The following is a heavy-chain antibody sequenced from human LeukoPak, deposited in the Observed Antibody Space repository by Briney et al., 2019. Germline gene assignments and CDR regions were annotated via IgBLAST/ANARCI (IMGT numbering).Heavy chain of an antibody. J-gene: IGHJ4*02. V-gene: IGHV3-74*01. CDR3: AKYQRIFDY. Sequence: GGSLRLSCAASGFTFTSYWMHWVRQAPGKGLVWVSRINSDGITTRYADSVKGRFTISRDNAKNTLYLQMNSLRAEDTAVYYCAKYQRIFDYWGQGTLVTVSS. D-gene: IGHD6-25*01. CDR1: GFTFTSYW. CDR2: INSDGITT.